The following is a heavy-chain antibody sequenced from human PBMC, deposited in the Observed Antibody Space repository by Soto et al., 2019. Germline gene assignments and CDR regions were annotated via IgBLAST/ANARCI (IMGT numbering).Heavy chain of an antibody. D-gene: IGHD6-19*01. CDR1: VFTFSSYS. J-gene: IGHJ3*02. Sequence: GGGLRLSCAASVFTFSSYSMNWVREAPGKGLEWVSYISSSSSTIYYADSVKGRFTISGDNSKNTLYLQMNSLRAEDTAVYYCARDHYSSGWYGAFDIWGQGTMVTVSS. CDR2: ISSSSSTI. CDR3: ARDHYSSGWYGAFDI. V-gene: IGHV3-48*01.